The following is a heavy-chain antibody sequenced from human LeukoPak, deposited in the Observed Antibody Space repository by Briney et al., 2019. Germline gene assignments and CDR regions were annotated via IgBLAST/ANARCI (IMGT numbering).Heavy chain of an antibody. CDR1: GGSISSYY. CDR2: VYYSGST. D-gene: IGHD1-1*01. J-gene: IGHJ4*02. Sequence: PSETLSLTCTVSGGSISSYYWSWIRQAPGKGLEWIGYVYYSGSTNYNPSLKSRVTMSVDTSKNQFSLKLSSVTAADTAVYYCARDRGTWNDDGFDYWGQGTLVTVSS. V-gene: IGHV4-59*12. CDR3: ARDRGTWNDDGFDY.